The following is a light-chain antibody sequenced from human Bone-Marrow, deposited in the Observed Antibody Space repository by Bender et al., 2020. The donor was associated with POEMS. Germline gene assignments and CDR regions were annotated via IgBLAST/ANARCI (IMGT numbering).Light chain of an antibody. CDR1: SSDVGGYNY. J-gene: IGLJ2*01. CDR3: SSYAYESTL. Sequence: QSALTQPASVSGSPGQSIAISCTGTSSDVGGYNYVSWYQQHPGRTPKLIISEVRNRPSGVSHRFSGYKSGNTASLTISGLQVEDEADYYCSSYAYESTLVGGGTRLTVL. CDR2: EVR. V-gene: IGLV2-14*01.